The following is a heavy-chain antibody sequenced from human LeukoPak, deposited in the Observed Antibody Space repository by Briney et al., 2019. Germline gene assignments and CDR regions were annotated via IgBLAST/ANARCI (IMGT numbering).Heavy chain of an antibody. CDR1: GYTFTGHY. J-gene: IGHJ3*02. D-gene: IGHD1-1*01. Sequence: GASVKVSCKASGYTFTGHYMHWGPQAPGQGREGRGWINTDSGGTNYAQKFQGRVTMTRDTSISTAYMELSGLRSDDTAVYYCARCSTPHWIFDAFDIWGQGTMVTVSS. CDR2: INTDSGGT. V-gene: IGHV1-2*02. CDR3: ARCSTPHWIFDAFDI.